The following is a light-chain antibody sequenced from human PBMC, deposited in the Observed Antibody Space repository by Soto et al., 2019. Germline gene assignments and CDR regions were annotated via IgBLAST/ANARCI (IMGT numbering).Light chain of an antibody. Sequence: QSALTQPASVSGSPGQSITISCTGSSSDVGVHNYVSWYQQHPGKAPKLMIYDVINRPSGVSIRVSGSKSGNTASLTISGLQAEDEDYYYCSSYTSSSPYVVGSGTKLTVL. J-gene: IGLJ1*01. CDR2: DVI. CDR1: SSDVGVHNY. V-gene: IGLV2-14*01. CDR3: SSYTSSSPYV.